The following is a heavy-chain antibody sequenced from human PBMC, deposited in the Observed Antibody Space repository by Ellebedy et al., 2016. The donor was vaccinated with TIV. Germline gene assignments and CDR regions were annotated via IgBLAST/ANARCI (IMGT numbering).Heavy chain of an antibody. CDR2: VNPSGTT. CDR3: ARARGQYLYGSGSYFTN. CDR1: GGSFTGYF. J-gene: IGHJ4*02. V-gene: IGHV4-34*01. D-gene: IGHD3-10*01. Sequence: MPSETLSLTCAVYGGSFTGYFWSRIRQPPGKVLEWIGEVNPSGTTNDNPSLKSRVTISVDTPKKQFYLRLTSVTAADTAVYYCARARGQYLYGSGSYFTNWGQGEMVTVSS.